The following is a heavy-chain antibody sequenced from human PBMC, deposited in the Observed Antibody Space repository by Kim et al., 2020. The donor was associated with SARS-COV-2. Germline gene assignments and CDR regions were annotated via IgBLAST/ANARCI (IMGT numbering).Heavy chain of an antibody. CDR3: ARGGRLVRGVHDY. CDR2: INSDGSST. D-gene: IGHD3-10*01. V-gene: IGHV3-74*01. CDR1: GFTFSSYW. J-gene: IGHJ4*02. Sequence: GGSLRLSCAASGFTFSSYWMHWVRQAPGKGLVWVSRINSDGSSTSYADSVKGRFTISRDNAKNTPYLQMNSLRAEDTAVYYCARGGRLVRGVHDYWGQGTLVTVSS.